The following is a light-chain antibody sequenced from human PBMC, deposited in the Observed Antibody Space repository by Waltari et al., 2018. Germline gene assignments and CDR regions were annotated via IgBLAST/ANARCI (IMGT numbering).Light chain of an antibody. J-gene: IGLJ3*02. Sequence: QPVLTHSPSASGSPVQAVTIPCSGSVPNIEGHGVDWYQQFPGTAPKLLMYLNNKRPSGVPDRFSGSKSGTSASLAISGLQSEDEADYYCASWDDILNGRVFGGGTKVTVL. CDR2: LNN. CDR3: ASWDDILNGRV. CDR1: VPNIEGHG. V-gene: IGLV1-44*01.